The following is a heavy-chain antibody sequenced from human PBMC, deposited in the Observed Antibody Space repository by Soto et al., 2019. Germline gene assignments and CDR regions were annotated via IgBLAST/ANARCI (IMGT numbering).Heavy chain of an antibody. CDR1: GFTFSSYG. Sequence: GGSLRLSCAASGFTFSSYGIHWVRQAPGKGLEWVAVIWYDGSNKYYADSVKGRFTISRDNSKNTLYLQMNSLRAEDTAVYYCARDRLLWFGGGARDAFDIWGQGTMVTVSS. J-gene: IGHJ3*02. CDR2: IWYDGSNK. CDR3: ARDRLLWFGGGARDAFDI. V-gene: IGHV3-33*01. D-gene: IGHD3-10*01.